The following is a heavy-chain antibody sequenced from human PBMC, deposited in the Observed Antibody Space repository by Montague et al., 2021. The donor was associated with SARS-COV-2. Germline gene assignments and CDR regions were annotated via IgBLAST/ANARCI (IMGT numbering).Heavy chain of an antibody. V-gene: IGHV3-53*01. D-gene: IGHD2-2*01. CDR1: GLTVSPNY. CDR3: ARDDRRTSKWSYGLDV. Sequence: SLRLSCAASGLTVSPNYLTWVRQAPGRGLEWVSVIYSGGSTYYADSVKXRFTVSRDNSKNTVYLQMNSLRVEDTAIYYCARDDRRTSKWSYGLDVWGPGTPVTVSS. CDR2: IYSGGST. J-gene: IGHJ6*02.